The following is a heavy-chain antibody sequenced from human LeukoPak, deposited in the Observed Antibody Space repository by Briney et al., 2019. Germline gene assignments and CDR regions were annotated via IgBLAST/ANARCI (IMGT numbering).Heavy chain of an antibody. CDR1: GYTFTGYY. CDR2: INPNSGGT. J-gene: IGHJ4*02. Sequence: ASVKVSCKASGYTFTGYYMHWVRQAPGQGLEWMGWINPNSGGTNYAQKFQGGVTMTRDTSISTAYMELSRLRSDDTAVYYCAITMVRGVIRPRFDYWGQGTLVTVSS. D-gene: IGHD3-10*01. CDR3: AITMVRGVIRPRFDY. V-gene: IGHV1-2*02.